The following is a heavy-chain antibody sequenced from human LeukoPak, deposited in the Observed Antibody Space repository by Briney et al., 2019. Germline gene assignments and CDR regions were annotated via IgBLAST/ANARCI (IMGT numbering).Heavy chain of an antibody. CDR1: GYTFTGYC. CDR3: AISYFIGTYYFDY. Sequence: ASVKVSCKASGYTFTGYCMHWVRQAPGQGLEWMGWINPNSGGTNYAQKFQGRVTMTRDTSISTAYMELSRLRSDDTAVYYCAISYFIGTYYFDYWGQGTLVTVSS. J-gene: IGHJ4*02. CDR2: INPNSGGT. V-gene: IGHV1-2*02. D-gene: IGHD2/OR15-2a*01.